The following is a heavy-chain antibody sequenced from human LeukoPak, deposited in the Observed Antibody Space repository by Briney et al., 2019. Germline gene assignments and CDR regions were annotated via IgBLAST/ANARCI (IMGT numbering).Heavy chain of an antibody. V-gene: IGHV3-23*01. D-gene: IGHD1-26*01. CDR2: ISGSGGST. CDR1: GFTFSSYA. Sequence: PGGSLRLSCAASGFTFSSYAMSWVRQAPGKGLEWVSAISGSGGSTYYADSVKGRFTISRDNSKNTLYLQINSLRAEDTAVYYCASRYSGSYYRYWGQGTLVTVSS. J-gene: IGHJ4*02. CDR3: ASRYSGSYYRY.